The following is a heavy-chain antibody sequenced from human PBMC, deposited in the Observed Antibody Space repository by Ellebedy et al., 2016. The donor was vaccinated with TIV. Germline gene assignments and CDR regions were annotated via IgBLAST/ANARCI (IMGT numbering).Heavy chain of an antibody. Sequence: AASVKVSCKASGGTFSSYAISWVRQAPGQGLEWMGGIIPIFGTANYAQKFQGRVTITADKSTSTAYMELSSLRSEDTAVYYCTRVTPSSGWYYYYYGMDVWGQGTTVTVSS. D-gene: IGHD6-19*01. J-gene: IGHJ6*02. V-gene: IGHV1-69*06. CDR1: GGTFSSYA. CDR3: TRVTPSSGWYYYYYGMDV. CDR2: IIPIFGTA.